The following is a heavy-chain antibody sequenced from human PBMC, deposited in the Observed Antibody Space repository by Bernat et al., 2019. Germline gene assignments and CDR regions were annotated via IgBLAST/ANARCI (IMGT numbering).Heavy chain of an antibody. V-gene: IGHV4-39*01. D-gene: IGHD3-10*01. CDR2: IYYSGST. CDR3: ARHLNYYGSGSYYTFDY. J-gene: IGHJ4*02. CDR1: GGSISSSSYY. Sequence: QLQLQESGPGLVKPSGTLSLACTVSGGSISSSSYYWGWIRQPPGKGLEWIGSIYYSGSTYYNPSLKSRVTISVDTSKNQFSLKLSSVTAADTAVYYCARHLNYYGSGSYYTFDYWGQGTLVTVSS.